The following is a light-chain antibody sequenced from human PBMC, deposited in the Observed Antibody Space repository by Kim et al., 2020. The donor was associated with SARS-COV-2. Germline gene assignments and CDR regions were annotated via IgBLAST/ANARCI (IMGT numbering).Light chain of an antibody. CDR3: QTWGTGSWV. Sequence: ASVKLTCTLSSGHSNYAIAWHQQQPEKGPRYLMKVNGDGSHIKGDGIPDRFSGSTSGAERYLTIYSVQSEDEADYYCQTWGTGSWVFGGGTQLTVL. CDR1: SGHSNYA. V-gene: IGLV4-69*01. J-gene: IGLJ3*02. CDR2: VNGDGSH.